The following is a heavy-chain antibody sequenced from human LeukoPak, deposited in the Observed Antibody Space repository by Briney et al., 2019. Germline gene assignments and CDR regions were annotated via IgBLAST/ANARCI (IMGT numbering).Heavy chain of an antibody. CDR2: IRSDGTNK. V-gene: IGHV3-30*02. Sequence: GGSLRLSCAASGFTFSSYGMHWVRQAPGKGLEWVTFIRSDGTNKYYADSVKGRFTISRDNAKNSLYLQMNSLRAEDTAVYYCAREPSYSSSWYWYWFDPWGQGTLVTVSS. D-gene: IGHD6-13*01. J-gene: IGHJ5*02. CDR1: GFTFSSYG. CDR3: AREPSYSSSWYWYWFDP.